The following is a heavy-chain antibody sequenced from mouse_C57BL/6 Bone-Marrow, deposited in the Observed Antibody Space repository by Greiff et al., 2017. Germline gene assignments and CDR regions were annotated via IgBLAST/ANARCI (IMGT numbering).Heavy chain of an antibody. CDR3: SFIYDGCYGFAY. Sequence: VQLQPSGAELARPGASVKLSCKASGYTFTSYGISWVKQRTGQGLEWIGEIYPRSGNTYYNEKFKGKATLTADKSSSTAYMELRSLTSADSAVFVCSFIYDGCYGFAYWGQGTLVTVSA. V-gene: IGHV1-81*01. J-gene: IGHJ3*01. CDR2: IYPRSGNT. D-gene: IGHD2-3*01. CDR1: GYTFTSYG.